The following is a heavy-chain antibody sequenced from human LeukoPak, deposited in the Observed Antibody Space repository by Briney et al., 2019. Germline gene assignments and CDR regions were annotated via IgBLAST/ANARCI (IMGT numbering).Heavy chain of an antibody. CDR3: ARLDIVVVPAALLPPL. D-gene: IGHD2-2*01. Sequence: PSETLSLTCAVYGGSFSGYYWSWIRQPPGKGLEWIGEINHSGSTNYNPSLKSRVTISVDTSKNQFSLKLSSVTAADTAVYYCARLDIVVVPAALLPPLWGQGTLVTVSS. V-gene: IGHV4-34*01. J-gene: IGHJ4*02. CDR1: GGSFSGYY. CDR2: INHSGST.